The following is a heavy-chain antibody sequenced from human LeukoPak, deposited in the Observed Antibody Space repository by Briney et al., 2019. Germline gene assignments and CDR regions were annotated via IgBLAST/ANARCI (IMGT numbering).Heavy chain of an antibody. CDR3: ATNVAATGYYYGMDV. CDR1: GFTFTSSA. CDR2: IVVGSGNT. J-gene: IGHJ6*02. V-gene: IGHV1-58*02. D-gene: IGHD2-15*01. Sequence: SVKVSCKASGFTFTSSAMQWVRQARGHRLEWIGWIVVGSGNTNYAQKFQERVTITRDMSTSRAYMELSSLRSEDTAVYYCATNVAATGYYYGMDVWGQGTTITVSS.